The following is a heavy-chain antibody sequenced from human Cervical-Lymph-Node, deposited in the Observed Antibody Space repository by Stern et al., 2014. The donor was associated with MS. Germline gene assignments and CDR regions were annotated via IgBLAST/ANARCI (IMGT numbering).Heavy chain of an antibody. Sequence: VKLVESGGDVVQPGRSLRLSCAASGFTFNNYAIHWVRQAPGKGLEWVSLISYDGGQEYYTDSVKGRFTISRDNSKSTVYLQMNSLRPDDTAVYFCARERTPVPSNPFDIWGQGTMVTVSS. CDR2: ISYDGGQE. V-gene: IGHV3-30-3*01. J-gene: IGHJ3*02. D-gene: IGHD1-14*01. CDR3: ARERTPVPSNPFDI. CDR1: GFTFNNYA.